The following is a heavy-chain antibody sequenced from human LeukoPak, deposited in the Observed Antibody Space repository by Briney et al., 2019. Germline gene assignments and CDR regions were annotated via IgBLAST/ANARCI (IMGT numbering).Heavy chain of an antibody. CDR1: GFTFSSYG. Sequence: GGSLRLSCAASGFTFSSYGMHWVRQAPGKGLEWVAVISYDGSSKYYADSVKGRFTISRDNSKNTLYLQMNSLRAEDTAVYFCAKELYFGSGSYPDYWGQGTLVRVSS. V-gene: IGHV3-30*18. CDR2: ISYDGSSK. D-gene: IGHD3-10*01. J-gene: IGHJ4*02. CDR3: AKELYFGSGSYPDY.